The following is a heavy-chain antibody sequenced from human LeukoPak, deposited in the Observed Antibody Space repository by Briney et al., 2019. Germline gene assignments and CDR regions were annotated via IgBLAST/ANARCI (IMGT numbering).Heavy chain of an antibody. Sequence: PSETLSLTCTVSGGSISSSSYYWGWIRQPPGKGLEWIGSIYYSGSTYYNPSLKSRVTISVDTSKNQFSLKLSSVTAADTAVYYCARDSKWELLLGPIDYWGQGTLVTVSS. CDR1: GGSISSSSYY. V-gene: IGHV4-39*02. CDR3: ARDSKWELLLGPIDY. J-gene: IGHJ4*02. D-gene: IGHD1-26*01. CDR2: IYYSGST.